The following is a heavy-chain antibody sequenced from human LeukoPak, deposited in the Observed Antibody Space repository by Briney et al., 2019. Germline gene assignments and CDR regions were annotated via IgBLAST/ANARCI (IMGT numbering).Heavy chain of an antibody. V-gene: IGHV3-23*01. CDR3: AKEGLAVAEDY. D-gene: IGHD6-19*01. CDR2: ISGSGGST. CDR1: GFSFSDYS. J-gene: IGHJ4*02. Sequence: GGSLRLSCTASGFSFSDYSVTWVRQAPGKGLEWVSAISGSGGSTYYADSVKGRFTISRDNSKNTLYLQMNSLRAEDTAVYYCAKEGLAVAEDYWGQGTLVTVSS.